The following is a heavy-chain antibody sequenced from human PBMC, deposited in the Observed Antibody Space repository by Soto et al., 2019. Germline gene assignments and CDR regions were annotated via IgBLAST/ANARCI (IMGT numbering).Heavy chain of an antibody. J-gene: IGHJ5*02. CDR3: AGEPFTENWFAP. CDR1: EYTFTTYY. V-gene: IGHV1-46*01. CDR2: INPPGDST. Sequence: QVHLVQSGAVVKKPGASVKVSCKASEYTFTTYYIHWVRQAPGQGLEWMGMINPPGDSTTYAQNFHVRVTMTRDTSTKTVYMELSSLRSEDTAVYYCAGEPFTENWFAPWGQGTLVTVSS. D-gene: IGHD3-16*01.